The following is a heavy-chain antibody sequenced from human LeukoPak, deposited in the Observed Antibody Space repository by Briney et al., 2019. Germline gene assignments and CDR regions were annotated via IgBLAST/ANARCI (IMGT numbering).Heavy chain of an antibody. Sequence: SETLSLTCTVSGGSISSSSYYWGWIRQPPGKGLEWIGYIYYSGSTNYNPSLKSRVTISVDTSKNQFSLKLSSVTAADTAVYYCARGEPRDYYYYMDVWGKGTTVTISS. J-gene: IGHJ6*03. CDR2: IYYSGST. V-gene: IGHV4-61*05. CDR1: GGSISSSSYY. D-gene: IGHD1-14*01. CDR3: ARGEPRDYYYYMDV.